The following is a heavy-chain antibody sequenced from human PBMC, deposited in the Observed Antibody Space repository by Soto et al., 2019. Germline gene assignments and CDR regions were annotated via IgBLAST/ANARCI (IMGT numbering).Heavy chain of an antibody. Sequence: QVQLVQSGAEVKKPGSSVKVSCKASGGTFSSYAISWVRQAPGQELEWMGGIIPIFGTANYAQKVQGRVTITADESTSTAYMELSSLRSEDTAVYYCARGCKGGSCYTYYWYFDLWGRGTLVTVSS. CDR3: ARGCKGGSCYTYYWYFDL. D-gene: IGHD2-15*01. J-gene: IGHJ2*01. CDR2: IIPIFGTA. V-gene: IGHV1-69*01. CDR1: GGTFSSYA.